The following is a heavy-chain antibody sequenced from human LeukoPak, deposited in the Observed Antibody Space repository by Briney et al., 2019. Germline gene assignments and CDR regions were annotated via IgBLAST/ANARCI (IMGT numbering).Heavy chain of an antibody. CDR3: ARQRGANWFDP. CDR1: GYTFTTYW. D-gene: IGHD5-24*01. Sequence: RGESLKISCKGSGYTFTTYWINWVRQMPGKGLEWMGRIDPSDCYTKYSPPFEGHVTISADKSISTAYLQWSSLKAADTAIYYCARQRGANWFDPWGQGTLVTVSS. V-gene: IGHV5-10-1*01. CDR2: IDPSDCYT. J-gene: IGHJ5*02.